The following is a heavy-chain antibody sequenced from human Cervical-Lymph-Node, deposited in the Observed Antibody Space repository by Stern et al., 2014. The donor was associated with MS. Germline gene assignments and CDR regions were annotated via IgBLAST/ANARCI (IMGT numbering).Heavy chain of an antibody. D-gene: IGHD2/OR15-2a*01. V-gene: IGHV5-51*01. CDR3: ARYSTIPPSHYYGMDV. CDR2: IYPADSDT. Sequence: EVQLVQSGAEVKKPGESLKISCQGFGYSFINYWIGWVRQMPGKGLEWMGMIYPADSDTRYSPSLQGQVTTSADRSSSTAYLRWSSLKASDTAMYYCARYSTIPPSHYYGMDVWGQGTTVTVSS. CDR1: GYSFINYW. J-gene: IGHJ6*02.